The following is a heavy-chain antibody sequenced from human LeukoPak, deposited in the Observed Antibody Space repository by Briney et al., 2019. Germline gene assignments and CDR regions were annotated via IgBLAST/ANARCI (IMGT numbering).Heavy chain of an antibody. D-gene: IGHD2-2*02. V-gene: IGHV1-18*01. CDR2: NSAYNGNT. J-gene: IGHJ5*02. CDR1: GYTFTSYG. CDR3: ARDSTYCSSTSCYTYNWFDP. Sequence: GASVKVSCKASGYTFTSYGISWVRQAPGQGLEWMGWNSAYNGNTNYAQKLQGRVTMTTDTSTSTAYMELRSLRSDDTAVYYCARDSTYCSSTSCYTYNWFDPWGQGTLVTVSS.